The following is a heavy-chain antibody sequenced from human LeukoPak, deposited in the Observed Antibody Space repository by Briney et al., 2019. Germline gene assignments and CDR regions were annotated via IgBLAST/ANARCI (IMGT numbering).Heavy chain of an antibody. Sequence: TGGSLRLSCAASGFTFSSYWMSWVRQAPGKGLEWVANIKQDGSEKYYVDSVKGRFTISRDNAKNSLYLQMNSLRAEDTAVYYCARGYCSSTSCYANNYWGQGTLVTVSS. CDR2: IKQDGSEK. CDR3: ARGYCSSTSCYANNY. CDR1: GFTFSSYW. J-gene: IGHJ4*02. D-gene: IGHD2-2*01. V-gene: IGHV3-7*04.